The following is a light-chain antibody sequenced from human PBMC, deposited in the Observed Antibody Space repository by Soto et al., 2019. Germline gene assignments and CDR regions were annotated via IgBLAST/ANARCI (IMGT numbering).Light chain of an antibody. CDR3: QLYDINVRGWV. CDR1: SSNIGADYN. J-gene: IGLJ3*02. Sequence: SVLTQPPSVSGAPGRRVTISCTGSSSNIGADYNVHWYQQLPGTAPKLLIYDNSDRPSGVPDRFSGSRSDTSASLAITGLQAEDEADYYCQLYDINVRGWVFGGGTKVTVL. CDR2: DNS. V-gene: IGLV1-40*01.